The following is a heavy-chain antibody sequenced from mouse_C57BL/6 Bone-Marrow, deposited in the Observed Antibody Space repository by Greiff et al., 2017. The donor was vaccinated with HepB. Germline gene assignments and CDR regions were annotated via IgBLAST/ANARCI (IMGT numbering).Heavy chain of an antibody. CDR1: GYTFPDYY. J-gene: IGHJ3*01. Sequence: EVQLQQSGPVLVKPGASVKMSCKASGYTFPDYYMNWVKQSHGKSLEWIGVINPYNGGTSYNQKFKGKAPLTVDKSSSTAYMELNSLTSEDSAVYYCAREGITTVVEGGAYWGQGTLVTVSA. V-gene: IGHV1-19*01. D-gene: IGHD1-1*01. CDR3: AREGITTVVEGGAY. CDR2: INPYNGGT.